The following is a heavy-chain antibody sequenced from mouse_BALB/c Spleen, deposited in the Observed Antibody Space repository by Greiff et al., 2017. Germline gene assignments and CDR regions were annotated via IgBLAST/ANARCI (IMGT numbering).Heavy chain of an antibody. CDR1: GYNFTSYW. D-gene: IGHD2-4*01. CDR2: IYPGSGST. J-gene: IGHJ4*01. CDR3: ARYTTMITTGAMDY. V-gene: IGHV1-55*01. Sequence: VQLQQPGAELVKPGTSVKLSCKASGYNFTSYWINWVKLRPGQGLEWIGDIYPGSGSTNYNEKFKSKATLTVDTSSSTAYMQLSSLASEDSALYYCARYTTMITTGAMDYWGQGTSVTVSS.